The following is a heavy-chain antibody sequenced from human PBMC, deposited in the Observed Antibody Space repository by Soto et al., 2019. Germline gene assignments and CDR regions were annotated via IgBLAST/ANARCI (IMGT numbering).Heavy chain of an antibody. CDR1: GGSIDVNNYY. J-gene: IGHJ4*02. CDR2: VSYSGTT. D-gene: IGHD2-2*03. CDR3: ASQMLDVPDYFDY. V-gene: IGHV4-39*01. Sequence: QLQLQESGPGLVQPSETLSLTCTVSGGSIDVNNYYWGCVRQPPGKGLEWIGSVSYSGTTYYSPSLKSRVLTSIDRSRNQFSLKLASVTATDTAVYYCASQMLDVPDYFDYWGQGTLVTVSS.